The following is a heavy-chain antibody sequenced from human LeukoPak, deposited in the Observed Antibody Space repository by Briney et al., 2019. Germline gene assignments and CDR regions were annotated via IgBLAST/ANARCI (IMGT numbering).Heavy chain of an antibody. J-gene: IGHJ3*02. CDR1: GGAISSSSYY. Sequence: SETLSLTCTVSGGAISSSSYYWGWIRQPPGKALEGNGSIYYSGSTNYNPSLKSRVTISVDTSKNQFSLKLSSVTAADTAVYYCARGLLDGYTHPAAFDIWGQGTMVTVSS. V-gene: IGHV4-39*07. D-gene: IGHD5-24*01. CDR2: IYYSGST. CDR3: ARGLLDGYTHPAAFDI.